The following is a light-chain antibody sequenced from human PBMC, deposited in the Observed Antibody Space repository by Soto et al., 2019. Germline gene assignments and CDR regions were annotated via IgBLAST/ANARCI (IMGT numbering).Light chain of an antibody. CDR1: SSDVGSYNY. CDR3: RSYTSSSTPRDV. V-gene: IGLV2-14*01. CDR2: DVS. J-gene: IGLJ1*01. Sequence: QSVLTNPASVSGSPEQWSTISCPGTSSDVGSYNYFSCYQPHQGHSPKLMIYDVSNRPSGVSNRFSGSKSGNTASLTISGLQAEYEADYYCRSYTSSSTPRDVFRTGTKVTVL.